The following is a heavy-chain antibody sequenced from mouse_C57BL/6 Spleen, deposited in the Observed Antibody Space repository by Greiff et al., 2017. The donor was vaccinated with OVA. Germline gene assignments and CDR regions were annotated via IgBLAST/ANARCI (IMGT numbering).Heavy chain of an antibody. CDR2: IDPSDSET. V-gene: IGHV1-52*01. Sequence: QVQLQQPGAELVRPGSSVKLSCKASGYTFTSYWMHWVKQRPIQGLEWIGNIDPSDSETHYNQKFKDKATLTVDKSSSTAYMQLSSLTSEDSAVYYCARGDYYSNYPWFAYWGQGTLVTVSA. CDR3: ARGDYYSNYPWFAY. J-gene: IGHJ3*01. CDR1: GYTFTSYW. D-gene: IGHD2-5*01.